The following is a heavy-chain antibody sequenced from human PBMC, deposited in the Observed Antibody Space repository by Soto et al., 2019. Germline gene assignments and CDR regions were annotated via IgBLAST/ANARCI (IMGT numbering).Heavy chain of an antibody. V-gene: IGHV1-69*08. CDR1: GGTFSSYT. CDR2: IIPILGIA. D-gene: IGHD3-10*01. J-gene: IGHJ3*02. Sequence: QVQLVQSGAEVKKPGSSVKVSCKASGGTFSSYTISWVRQAPGQGLEWMGRIIPILGIANYALKFQGRVTITADKSTSTAYMELSSLRSEDTAVYYCARDRGRGRYGSGSYHAFDIWGQGTMVTVSS. CDR3: ARDRGRGRYGSGSYHAFDI.